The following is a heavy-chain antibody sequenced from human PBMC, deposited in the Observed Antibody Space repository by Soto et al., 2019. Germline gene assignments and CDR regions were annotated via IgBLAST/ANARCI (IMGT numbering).Heavy chain of an antibody. CDR1: GFSFSSYW. V-gene: IGHV3-7*01. D-gene: IGHD1-7*01. CDR2: MKQDGTEK. Sequence: EVQLVESGGGLVQPGGSLGLSCAASGFSFSSYWMNWVRQAPGKGLEWLANMKQDGTEKYYVDSVKGRFTISRDNAKNSVYLQMNSLRDEDTAVYYCARADLNYEAYYYYGMDVWGQGTTVTVSS. CDR3: ARADLNYEAYYYYGMDV. J-gene: IGHJ6*02.